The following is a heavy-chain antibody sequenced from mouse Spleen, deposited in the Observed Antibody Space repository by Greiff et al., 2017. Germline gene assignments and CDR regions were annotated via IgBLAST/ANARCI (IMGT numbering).Heavy chain of an antibody. CDR3: ARYPLFITTVVDSWYFDV. D-gene: IGHD1-1*01. CDR2: ISYSGST. J-gene: IGHJ1*03. V-gene: IGHV3-8*01. CDR1: GYSITSDY. Sequence: VQLQQSGPGLAKPSQTLSLTCSVTGYSITSDYWNWIRKFPGNKLEYMGYISYSGSTYYNPSLKSRISITRDTSKNQYYLQLNSVTTEDTATYYCARYPLFITTVVDSWYFDVWGTGTTVTVSS.